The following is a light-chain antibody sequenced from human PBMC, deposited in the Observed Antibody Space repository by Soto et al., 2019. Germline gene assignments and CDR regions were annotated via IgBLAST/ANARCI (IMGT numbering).Light chain of an antibody. CDR1: QSVSSN. CDR3: QQYNDWPLT. Sequence: EIVLTQSPGTLCLSPGERATLSCRASQSVSSNLAWYQQKPGQAPSLLIYGAFTRATGIPARFSGTGSGTEFTLTISSLQSEDFALYDCQQYNDWPLTFGQGTKVDI. CDR2: GAF. J-gene: IGKJ1*01. V-gene: IGKV3-15*01.